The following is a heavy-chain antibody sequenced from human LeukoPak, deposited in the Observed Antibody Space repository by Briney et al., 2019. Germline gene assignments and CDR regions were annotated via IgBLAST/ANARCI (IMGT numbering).Heavy chain of an antibody. CDR3: ARRPDYGDYWYFDL. Sequence: SETLSLTCAVYGGSFSGYYWSWIRQPPGKGLEWIGEINHSGSTNYNPSLKSRVTISVDTSKDQFSLKLSSVTAADTAVYYCARRPDYGDYWYFDLWGRGTLVTVSS. CDR2: INHSGST. J-gene: IGHJ2*01. CDR1: GGSFSGYY. V-gene: IGHV4-34*01. D-gene: IGHD4-17*01.